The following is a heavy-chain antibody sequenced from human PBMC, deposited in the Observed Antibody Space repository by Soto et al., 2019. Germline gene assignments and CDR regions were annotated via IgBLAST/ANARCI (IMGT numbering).Heavy chain of an antibody. CDR2: IYTSGST. V-gene: IGHV4-4*07. D-gene: IGHD6-6*01. J-gene: IGHJ5*02. CDR3: ARDRMYSSSPRFDP. CDR1: GGSISSYY. Sequence: QVQLQESGPGLVKPSETLSLTCTVSGGSISSYYWSWIRQPAGKGLEWIGRIYTSGSTNYNPSLKSRVTMSVDTSKNQFSLKLSSVTAADTAVYYCARDRMYSSSPRFDPCGQGTLFTVSS.